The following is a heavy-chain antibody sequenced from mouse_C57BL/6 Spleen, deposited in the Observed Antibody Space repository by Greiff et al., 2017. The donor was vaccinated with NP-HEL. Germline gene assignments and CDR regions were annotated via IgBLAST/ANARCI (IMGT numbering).Heavy chain of an antibody. Sequence: EVMLVESGGGLVQPGGSMKLSCAASGFTFSDAWMDWVRQSPEKGLEWVAEIRNKANNHETYYAESVKGRFTISRDDSKSRVYLQMNSLRAEDTGIYYCTRSGDLRFFDYWGQGTTLTVSS. CDR1: GFTFSDAW. J-gene: IGHJ2*01. CDR3: TRSGDLRFFDY. V-gene: IGHV6-6*01. D-gene: IGHD3-3*01. CDR2: IRNKANNHET.